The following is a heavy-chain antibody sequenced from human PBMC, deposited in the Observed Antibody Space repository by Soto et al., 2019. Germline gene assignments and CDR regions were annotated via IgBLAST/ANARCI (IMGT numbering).Heavy chain of an antibody. V-gene: IGHV4-59*08. CDR1: GGSISSYY. CDR2: IYYSGST. CDR3: ARLTMVRGVIIYYFDY. D-gene: IGHD3-10*01. Sequence: SETLSLTCSVSGGSISSYYWSWIRQPPGKGLEWIGYIYYSGSTNYNPSLKSRVTISVDTSKNRFSLKLSSVTAADTAVYYCARLTMVRGVIIYYFDYWGQGTLVTVSS. J-gene: IGHJ4*02.